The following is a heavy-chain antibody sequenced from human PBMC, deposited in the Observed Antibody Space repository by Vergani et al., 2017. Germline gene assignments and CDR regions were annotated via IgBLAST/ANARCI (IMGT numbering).Heavy chain of an antibody. CDR2: INPNSGGT. Sequence: QVQLVQSGAEVKKPGASVQVSCKASGYTFTGYYMHWVRQAPGQGLEWMGWINPNSGGTNYAQKFQGRVTMTRDTSISTAYMELSRLRSDDTAVYYCASDPVIXFGGVIVPRDAFDIWGQGTMVTVSS. D-gene: IGHD3-16*02. V-gene: IGHV1-2*02. CDR3: ASDPVIXFGGVIVPRDAFDI. CDR1: GYTFTGYY. J-gene: IGHJ3*02.